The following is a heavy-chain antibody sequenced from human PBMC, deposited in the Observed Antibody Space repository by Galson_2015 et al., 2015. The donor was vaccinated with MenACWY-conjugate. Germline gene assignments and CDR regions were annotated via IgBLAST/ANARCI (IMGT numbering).Heavy chain of an antibody. CDR2: IYYSGST. D-gene: IGHD2-15*01. CDR1: GGSISSYY. V-gene: IGHV4-59*08. CDR3: ARGTVVVVAARVSYYYYGMDV. Sequence: ATMSLTCPVSGGSISSYYWRWLRPPPGKGLEWIGYIYYSGSTNYNPPLKSRVTISVDSSKNQFSLKLSSVTAADTAVYYCARGTVVVVAARVSYYYYGMDVWGQGTTVTVSS. J-gene: IGHJ6*02.